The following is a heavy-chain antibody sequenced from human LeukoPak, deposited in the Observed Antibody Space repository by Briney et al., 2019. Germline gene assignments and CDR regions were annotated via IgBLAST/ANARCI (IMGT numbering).Heavy chain of an antibody. CDR2: ISYDGSNK. V-gene: IGHV3-30*18. J-gene: IGHJ3*02. CDR1: GFTFSSYG. Sequence: GGSLRLSCAASGFTFSSYGMHWVRQAPGKGLEWVAVISYDGSNKYYADSVKGRFTISRDNSKNTLYLQMNSLRAEDTAVYYCAKDYLVGVDAFDIWGQGTMVTVSS. D-gene: IGHD2-15*01. CDR3: AKDYLVGVDAFDI.